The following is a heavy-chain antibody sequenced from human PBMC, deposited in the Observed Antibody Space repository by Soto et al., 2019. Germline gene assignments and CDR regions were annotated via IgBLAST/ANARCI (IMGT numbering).Heavy chain of an antibody. D-gene: IGHD2-21*01. CDR1: GFTVSNSY. J-gene: IGHJ4*02. V-gene: IGHV3-53*01. CDR3: ARGFQSSFGY. CDR2: IYSGGST. Sequence: GGSLRLSCAASGFTVSNSYMSWVRQAPGKGLEWVSVIYSGGSTYYADSVKGRFTISRDSSKNTLYLQMNSLRAEDTAVYYCARGFQSSFGYWGQGXLVTVYS.